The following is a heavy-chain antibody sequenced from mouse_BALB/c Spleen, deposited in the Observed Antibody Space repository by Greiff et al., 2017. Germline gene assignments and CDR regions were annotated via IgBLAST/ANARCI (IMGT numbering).Heavy chain of an antibody. V-gene: IGHV3-2*02. CDR3: ATYYYGSSYRFAY. CDR2: ISYSGST. D-gene: IGHD1-1*01. J-gene: IGHJ3*01. Sequence: EVKLMESGPGLVKPSQSLSLTCTVTGYSITSDYAWNWIRQFPGNKLEWMGYISYSGSTSYNPSLKSRISITRDTSKNQFFLQLNSVTTEDTATYYCATYYYGSSYRFAYWGQGTLVTVSA. CDR1: GYSITSDYA.